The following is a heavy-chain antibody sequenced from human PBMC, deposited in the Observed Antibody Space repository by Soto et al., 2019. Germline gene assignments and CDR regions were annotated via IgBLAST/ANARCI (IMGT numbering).Heavy chain of an antibody. CDR1: GFSLTTSGVG. V-gene: IGHV2-5*02. J-gene: IGHJ4*02. CDR2: IYWDDDK. CDR3: AHHPYYGLGSYSFDY. Sequence: QITLKESGPTLVTHTKTLTLTCTFSGFSLTTSGVGVGWIRQPPGKALEWLAVIYWDDDKRYSSSLKSRLTITKDTSKNQVVLTMTNMDPVDTATYYCAHHPYYGLGSYSFDYWGQGTLVTVSS. D-gene: IGHD3-10*01.